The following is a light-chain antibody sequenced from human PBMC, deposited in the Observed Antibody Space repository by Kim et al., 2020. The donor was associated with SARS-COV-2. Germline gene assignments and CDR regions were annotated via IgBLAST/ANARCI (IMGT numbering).Light chain of an antibody. J-gene: IGLJ1*01. V-gene: IGLV1-47*01. CDR3: AAWDDSLSAYV. Sequence: VTSAGSGSSANVGATSGDWYQRRLLPGTAPKPLIYSNKQRPAGVPDRFSGSKSGTSAALAISGLRSEDEADYYCAAWDDSLSAYVFGAGTKVTV. CDR1: SANVGATS. CDR2: SNK.